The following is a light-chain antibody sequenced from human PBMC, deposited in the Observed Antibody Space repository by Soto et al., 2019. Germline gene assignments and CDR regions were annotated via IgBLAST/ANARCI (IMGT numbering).Light chain of an antibody. CDR3: QQGHNWPLT. V-gene: IGKV3-15*01. Sequence: EIVMTQSPATLSLSPGERAALSCRASQGISSELAWYQQKPGQPPRLLNYGASTRATGVPARFTVSGSGSDFTLTISRLQSEDFAVYYCQQGHNWPLTFGQGTRLEI. J-gene: IGKJ2*01. CDR2: GAS. CDR1: QGISSE.